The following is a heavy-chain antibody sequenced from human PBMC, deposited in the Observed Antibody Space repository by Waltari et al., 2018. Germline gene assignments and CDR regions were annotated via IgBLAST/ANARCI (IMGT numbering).Heavy chain of an antibody. J-gene: IGHJ4*02. D-gene: IGHD3-10*01. CDR1: GFRFSDCD. CDR2: ISERDGYTT. Sequence: EVQLVESGGGLAQPGGSLRLSCVASGFRFSDCDMNWVRQAPGKGLEWISYISERDGYTTHYADSVKGRFTISRDNAKNSLYLHMSSLRVEDTALYYCASDSPGDLDFDYWGRGTLVTVST. CDR3: ASDSPGDLDFDY. V-gene: IGHV3-48*03.